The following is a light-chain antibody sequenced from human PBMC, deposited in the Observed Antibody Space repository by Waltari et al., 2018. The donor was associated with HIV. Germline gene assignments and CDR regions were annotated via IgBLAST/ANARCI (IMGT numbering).Light chain of an antibody. CDR3: QQYGSPPT. CDR2: GAS. Sequence: EIVLTQSPGTLSLSPGERGTLSCRASQSVSSSYLAWYQQKPGQAPRLLIYGASSRATGIPDRFSGSGSGTDFTLTISRLEPEDFAVYYCQQYGSPPTFGGGTKVEIK. J-gene: IGKJ4*01. CDR1: QSVSSSY. V-gene: IGKV3-20*01.